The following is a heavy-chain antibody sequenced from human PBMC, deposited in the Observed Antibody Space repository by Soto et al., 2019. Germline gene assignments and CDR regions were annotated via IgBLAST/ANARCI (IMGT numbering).Heavy chain of an antibody. D-gene: IGHD3-3*01. Sequence: ASVKVSCKASGYTFTGYYMHWVRQAPGQGLEWMGWINPNSGGTDYAQKFQGWVTMTRDTSIITAYMELSRLRSDDTAVFYCARGLDFWSGRPDDAFDIWGQGTMVTVSS. J-gene: IGHJ3*02. V-gene: IGHV1-2*04. CDR3: ARGLDFWSGRPDDAFDI. CDR1: GYTFTGYY. CDR2: INPNSGGT.